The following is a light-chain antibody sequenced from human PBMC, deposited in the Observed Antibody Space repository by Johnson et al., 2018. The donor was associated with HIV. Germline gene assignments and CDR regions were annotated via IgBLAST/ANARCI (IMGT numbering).Light chain of an antibody. Sequence: QSVLSQPPSVSAAPGQKVTISCSGSSSNIGNNYVSWYQQLPGTAPKLLIYDNNKRPSGIPDRFSGSKSGTSATLGITGLQTGDEADYYCGTWDSGLGAVCVFGPGTKVTVL. V-gene: IGLV1-51*01. CDR3: GTWDSGLGAVCV. CDR1: SSNIGNNY. CDR2: DNN. J-gene: IGLJ1*01.